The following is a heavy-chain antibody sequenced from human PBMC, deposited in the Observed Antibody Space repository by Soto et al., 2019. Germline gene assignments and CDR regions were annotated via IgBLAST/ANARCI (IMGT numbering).Heavy chain of an antibody. V-gene: IGHV4-31*11. D-gene: IGHD2-15*01. Sequence: TLSLTFAVSCVSIISCVYYFIWIRPPPGKGLEWIGYIYYSGSTYYNPSLKSRVTISVDTSKNQFSLKLSSVTAADMAVYYCARGRDILLGYCSGGSCYEGGMDVWGQGTTVTVSS. CDR3: ARGRDILLGYCSGGSCYEGGMDV. J-gene: IGHJ6*02. CDR2: IYYSGST. CDR1: CVSIISCVYY.